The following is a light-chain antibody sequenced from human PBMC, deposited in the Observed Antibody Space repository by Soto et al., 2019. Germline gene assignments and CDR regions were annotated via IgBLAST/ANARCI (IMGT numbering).Light chain of an antibody. CDR2: TAS. J-gene: IGKJ4*01. V-gene: IGKV3-20*01. Sequence: EIVLTQSPGTLSLSPGERATLSCRASQSVSSSYLAWYQQKPGQAPRLLIYTASIRATGIPDRFGASGSGTDFTLTISRLEPEDFAVYYCQQFGTSPLSFGGGTKVDIK. CDR1: QSVSSSY. CDR3: QQFGTSPLS.